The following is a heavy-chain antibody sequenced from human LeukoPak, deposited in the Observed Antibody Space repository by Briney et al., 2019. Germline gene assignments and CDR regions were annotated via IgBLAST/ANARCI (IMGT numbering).Heavy chain of an antibody. D-gene: IGHD2-15*01. CDR1: GFSFSDYY. V-gene: IGHV3-11*01. J-gene: IGHJ4*02. CDR3: TRYSRGADY. Sequence: GGSLRLSCAASGFSFSDYYMSWIRQAPGKGLEWVSYISTSGSTIYYADSVKGRFAISRDNAKNSLYLQMNSLKTEDTAVYYCTRYSRGADYWGQGTLVTVSS. CDR2: ISTSGSTI.